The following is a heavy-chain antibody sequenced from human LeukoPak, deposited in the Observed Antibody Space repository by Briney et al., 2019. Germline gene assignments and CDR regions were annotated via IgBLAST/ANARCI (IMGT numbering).Heavy chain of an antibody. D-gene: IGHD4-17*01. CDR1: GFTFDDHT. V-gene: IGHV3-43*01. J-gene: IGHJ4*02. CDR2: ISWDGGST. Sequence: GGSLRLSCAASGFTFDDHTMHWVRQAPGKGLEWVSLISWDGGSTYYADSVKGRFTISRDNSKNSLYLQMNSLRTEDTALYYCAKGGYGDYFDYWGQGTLVTVSS. CDR3: AKGGYGDYFDY.